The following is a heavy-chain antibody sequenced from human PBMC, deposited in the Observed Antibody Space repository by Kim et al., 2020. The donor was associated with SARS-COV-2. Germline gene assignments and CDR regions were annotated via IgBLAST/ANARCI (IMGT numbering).Heavy chain of an antibody. Sequence: GESLKISCKGSGYSFTSYWIGWVRQMPGKGLEWMGIIYPGDSDTRYSPSFQGQVTISADKSISTAYLQWSSLKASDTAMYYCARHVVYYYDSSGYYYFFDYWGQGTLVTVSS. D-gene: IGHD3-22*01. J-gene: IGHJ4*02. CDR1: GYSFTSYW. CDR3: ARHVVYYYDSSGYYYFFDY. V-gene: IGHV5-51*01. CDR2: IYPGDSDT.